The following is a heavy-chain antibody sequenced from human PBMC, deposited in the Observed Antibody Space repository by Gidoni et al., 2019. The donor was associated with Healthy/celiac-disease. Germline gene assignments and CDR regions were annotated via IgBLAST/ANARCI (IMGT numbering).Heavy chain of an antibody. CDR3: ARDLSSSIAAATYGMDV. CDR1: GFTFSSYA. V-gene: IGHV3-30*04. J-gene: IGHJ6*02. Sequence: QVQLVESGGGVVQPGRSLRLSCAASGFTFSSYAMHWVRQAPGKGLEWVAVISYDGSNKYYADSVKGRFTISRDNSKNTLYLQMNSLRAEDTAVYYCARDLSSSIAAATYGMDVWGQGTTVTVSS. D-gene: IGHD6-13*01. CDR2: ISYDGSNK.